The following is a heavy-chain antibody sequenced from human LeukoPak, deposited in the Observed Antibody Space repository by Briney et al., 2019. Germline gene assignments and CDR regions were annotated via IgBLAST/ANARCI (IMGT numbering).Heavy chain of an antibody. CDR1: GGSISSSSYY. CDR3: ARRGSAAGNFDY. CDR2: IYYSGST. J-gene: IGHJ4*02. Sequence: SETLSLTCTVSGGSISSSSYYWGWIRQPPGKGLEWIGSIYYSGSTYYNPSLKSRVTISVDTSKNQFSLELSSVTAADTAVYYCARRGSAAGNFDYWGQGTLVTVSS. D-gene: IGHD6-13*01. V-gene: IGHV4-39*01.